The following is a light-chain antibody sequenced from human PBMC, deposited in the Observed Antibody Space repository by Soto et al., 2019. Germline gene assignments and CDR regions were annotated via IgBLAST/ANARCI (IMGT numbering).Light chain of an antibody. CDR1: TRAVTSDYF. CDR3: LLFYGGLHI. V-gene: IGLV7-43*01. Sequence: QAVVTQEPSLTVSPGGTVTLTCACSTRAVTSDYFPNWFQQRPGQPPRSLIYKVNNRHSWTPARFSGSLLGGKAALTLSAVQPEDEADYYCLLFYGGLHIFGGGTKLTVL. J-gene: IGLJ2*01. CDR2: KVN.